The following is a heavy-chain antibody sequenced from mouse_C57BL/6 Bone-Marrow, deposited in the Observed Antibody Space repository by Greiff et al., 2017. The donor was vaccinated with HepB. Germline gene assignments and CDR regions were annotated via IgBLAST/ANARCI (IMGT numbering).Heavy chain of an antibody. CDR3: AREVFYDYDEFAY. J-gene: IGHJ3*01. V-gene: IGHV5-4*01. CDR2: ISDGGSYT. Sequence: EVQGVESGGGLVKPGGSLKLSCSASGFTFSSYDMSWVRQTPEKRLAWVATISDGGSYTYYPDNVKGRFTISRANAKNNLYLQMSHLKSEDTAMYYCAREVFYDYDEFAYWGQGTLVTVSA. CDR1: GFTFSSYD. D-gene: IGHD2-4*01.